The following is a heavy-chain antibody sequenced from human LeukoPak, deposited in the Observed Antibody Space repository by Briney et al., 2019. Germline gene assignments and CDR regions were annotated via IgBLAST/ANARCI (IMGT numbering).Heavy chain of an antibody. CDR1: GFIFSRYG. J-gene: IGHJ4*02. CDR2: ISGSGGST. Sequence: PGGSLRLSCAASGFIFSRYGMHWVRQAPGKGLEWVSAISGSGGSTYYADSVKGRFTISRDNSKNTLYLQMNSLRAEDTAVYYCAKGDSSGWYRPHDYWGQGTLVTVSS. D-gene: IGHD6-19*01. V-gene: IGHV3-23*01. CDR3: AKGDSSGWYRPHDY.